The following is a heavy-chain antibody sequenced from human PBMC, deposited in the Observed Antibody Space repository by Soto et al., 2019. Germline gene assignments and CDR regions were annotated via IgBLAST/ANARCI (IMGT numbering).Heavy chain of an antibody. CDR1: GGTFRSYA. CDR2: IIPIFGTA. D-gene: IGHD1-26*01. V-gene: IGHV1-69*13. Sequence: ASVKVSCKASGGTFRSYAISWVRQAPGQGLEWMGGIIPIFGTANYAQKFQGRVTITADESTSTAYMELSSLRSEDTAVYYCARVAKSGSPTSYFDYWGQGTLVTVSS. CDR3: ARVAKSGSPTSYFDY. J-gene: IGHJ4*02.